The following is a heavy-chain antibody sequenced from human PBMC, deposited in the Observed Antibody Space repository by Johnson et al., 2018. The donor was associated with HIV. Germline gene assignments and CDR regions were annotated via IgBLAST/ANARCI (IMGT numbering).Heavy chain of an antibody. CDR1: GFAFSSFG. CDR2: ISYDGSNK. Sequence: QVQLVESGGGVVQPGRSLRLSCAASGFAFSSFGMHWVRQAPGKGLEWVAVISYDGSNKYYADSVKGRFTISRDNSETTLYLQMNSLRAEDTAVYYCARGTVVTFDAFDIWGQGTMVTVSS. D-gene: IGHD4-23*01. J-gene: IGHJ3*02. CDR3: ARGTVVTFDAFDI. V-gene: IGHV3-30*03.